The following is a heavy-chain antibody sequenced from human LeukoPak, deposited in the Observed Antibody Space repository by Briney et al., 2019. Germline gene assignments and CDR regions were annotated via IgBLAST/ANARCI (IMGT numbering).Heavy chain of an antibody. CDR3: ATASGGYDYYYYYGMDV. J-gene: IGHJ6*02. CDR2: IIPILGIA. D-gene: IGHD5-12*01. Sequence: SVKVSCKASGGTFSSYAISWVRQAPGQGLEWMGRIIPILGIANYAQKFQGRVTITADKSTSTAYMELSSLRSEDTAVYYCATASGGYDYYYYYGMDVWGQGTTVTASS. CDR1: GGTFSSYA. V-gene: IGHV1-69*04.